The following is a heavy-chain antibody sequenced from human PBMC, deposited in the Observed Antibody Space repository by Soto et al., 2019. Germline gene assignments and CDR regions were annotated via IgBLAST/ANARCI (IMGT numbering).Heavy chain of an antibody. CDR2: IKQDGSEK. CDR1: GFTFSSYW. CDR3: ATQLSSGWYSDYYYYGMDV. Sequence: GGSLRLSCAASGFTFSSYWMSWVRQAPGKGLEWVANIKQDGSEKYYVGSVKGRFTISRDNAKNSLCLQMNSLRAEDTAVYYCATQLSSGWYSDYYYYGMDVWGQGTTVTVSS. D-gene: IGHD6-19*01. V-gene: IGHV3-7*03. J-gene: IGHJ6*02.